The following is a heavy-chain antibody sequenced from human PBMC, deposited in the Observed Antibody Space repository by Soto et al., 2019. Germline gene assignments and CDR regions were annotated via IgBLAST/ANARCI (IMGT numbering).Heavy chain of an antibody. CDR2: ISAYTGNT. D-gene: IGHD4-4*01. J-gene: IGHJ4*02. Sequence: QVQLVQSGAEVKKPGASVKVSCKASGYTFTSYGISWVRQAPGQWLEWMGWISAYTGNTNYAQKLHGRVTMTTDTATSTAYMELRSLRSDDTAVYYFSRLRRRVDMATVHFDYWGQGTLVTVSS. V-gene: IGHV1-18*01. CDR1: GYTFTSYG. CDR3: SRLRRRVDMATVHFDY.